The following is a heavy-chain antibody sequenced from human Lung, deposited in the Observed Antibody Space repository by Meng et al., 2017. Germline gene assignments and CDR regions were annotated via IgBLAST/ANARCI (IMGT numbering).Heavy chain of an antibody. J-gene: IGHJ5*02. D-gene: IGHD3-10*01. CDR1: GVSISSNSW. CDR3: ARGSITMVRGVSVFDP. V-gene: IGHV4-4*02. Sequence: PGLLKPWVTITPTGSFFGVSISSNSWWRWARQPPGKGLECIGEIYHSGRTNYNPSLKSRVTISVDKSKNQFSLQMSSATTADTAVYYCARGSITMVRGVSVFDPWGQGTLVTVSS. CDR2: IYHSGRT.